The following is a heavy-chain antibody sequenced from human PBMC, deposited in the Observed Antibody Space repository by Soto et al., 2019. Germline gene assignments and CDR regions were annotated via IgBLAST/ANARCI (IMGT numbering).Heavy chain of an antibody. CDR2: INHSGST. J-gene: IGHJ6*02. V-gene: IGHV4-34*01. CDR3: ARGRRYSSSWLDYYYYYGMDV. CDR1: GGSFSGYY. Sequence: SETLSLTCAVYGGSFSGYYWSWIRQPPGKGLEWIGEINHSGSTNYNPSLKSRVTISVDTSKNQFSLKLSSVTAADTAVYYCARGRRYSSSWLDYYYYYGMDVWGQGTTGTVSS. D-gene: IGHD6-13*01.